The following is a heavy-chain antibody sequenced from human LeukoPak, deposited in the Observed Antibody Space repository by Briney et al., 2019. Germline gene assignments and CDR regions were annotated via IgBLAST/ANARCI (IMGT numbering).Heavy chain of an antibody. CDR2: VNQGATQK. CDR1: GFDFSTQW. J-gene: IGHJ6*03. Sequence: GGSLRLSCAASGFDFSTQWMSWVRQAPGKGLEWVAIVNQGATQKYYVDSVKGRFTISRDNAENSLYLQMNNLRAEDTAVYYCARGQRAHVEWSSYMDVWGKGTTVTVSS. V-gene: IGHV3-7*01. D-gene: IGHD3-3*01. CDR3: ARGQRAHVEWSSYMDV.